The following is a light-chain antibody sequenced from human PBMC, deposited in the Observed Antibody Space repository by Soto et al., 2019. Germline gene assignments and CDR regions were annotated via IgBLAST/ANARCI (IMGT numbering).Light chain of an antibody. CDR2: GAS. J-gene: IGKJ1*01. Sequence: EIVLTQSPGTLSLSPGERATLSCRASQSLTNNYFAWYQQKPGRALRLLIDGASTRATGIQDRFSGSGSGTDFSLTIRRLEPEDVAVYYCEQYEAVVTFGQGTKVEI. V-gene: IGKV3-20*01. CDR3: EQYEAVVT. CDR1: QSLTNNY.